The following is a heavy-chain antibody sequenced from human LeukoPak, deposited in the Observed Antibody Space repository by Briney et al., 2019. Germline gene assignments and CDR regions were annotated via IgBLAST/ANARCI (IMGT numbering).Heavy chain of an antibody. Sequence: SQTLSLTCAISGDRVSSNSAAWNWIRQSPSGGLEWLGRTYYRSKWYNDYAVSVRSRITINPDTSKNQFSLQLNSVTPEDTAVYYCARGRERSFDHWGQGTLVTVSS. J-gene: IGHJ4*02. CDR3: ARGRERSFDH. V-gene: IGHV6-1*01. CDR1: GDRVSSNSAA. CDR2: TYYRSKWYN. D-gene: IGHD5-24*01.